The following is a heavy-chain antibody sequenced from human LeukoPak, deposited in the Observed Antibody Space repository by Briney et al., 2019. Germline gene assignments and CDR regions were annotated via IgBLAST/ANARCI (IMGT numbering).Heavy chain of an antibody. J-gene: IGHJ4*02. CDR1: GGSISSGDYY. CDR3: ARWSTYRFDS. V-gene: IGHV4-30-4*01. D-gene: IGHD5/OR15-5a*01. CDR2: IYYSGST. Sequence: SQTLSLTCTVSGGSISSGDYYWSWIRQPPGKGLEWIGYIYYSGSTYYNPSLKSRVTISLDTSKNQFSLKLTSVTAADTAVYYCARWSTYRFDSWGQGSLVTVSS.